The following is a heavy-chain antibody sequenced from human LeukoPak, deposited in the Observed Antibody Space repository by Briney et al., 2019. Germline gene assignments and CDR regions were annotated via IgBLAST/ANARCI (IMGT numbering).Heavy chain of an antibody. CDR1: GYSISSGYY. J-gene: IGHJ4*02. V-gene: IGHV4-38-2*02. CDR3: ARVSTMVRGDIDY. CDR2: IYHSGST. Sequence: SETLSLTCTVSGYSISSGYYWGWIRQPPGKGLEWIGSIYHSGSTYYNPSLKSRVTISVDTSKNQFSLKLSSVTAADTAVYYCARVSTMVRGDIDYWGQGTLVTVSS. D-gene: IGHD3-10*01.